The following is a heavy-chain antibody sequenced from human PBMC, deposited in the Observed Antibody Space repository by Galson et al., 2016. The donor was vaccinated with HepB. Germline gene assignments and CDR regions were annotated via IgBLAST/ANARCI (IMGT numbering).Heavy chain of an antibody. CDR2: IFLGGTT. CDR1: GLTVSSYY. CDR3: ARTSYRECTGTRCVNFRYYYYYMDV. V-gene: IGHV3-53*01. J-gene: IGHJ6*03. D-gene: IGHD2-2*01. Sequence: SLRLSCAASGLTVSSYYMSWVRQAPGKGLEWVSVIFLGGTTYYADSVEGRFTISRDDSMNTLYLQMNSLTAEDTAVYFCARTSYRECTGTRCVNFRYYYYYMDVWGRGTTVTVSS.